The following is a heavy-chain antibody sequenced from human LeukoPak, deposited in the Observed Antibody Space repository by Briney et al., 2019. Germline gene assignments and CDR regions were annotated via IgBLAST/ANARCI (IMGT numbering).Heavy chain of an antibody. CDR2: IKSKRDGETT. CDR3: TSLVGSPSY. Sequence: GGSLRLSCAASGFTFSNAWMSWVRQAPGKGLEWVGRIKSKRDGETTDYAALVKSRFSISRDDSKNTVYLQMNSLRTEDTAVYYCTSLVGSPSYWGQGTLVAVSS. J-gene: IGHJ4*02. CDR1: GFTFSNAW. D-gene: IGHD4-23*01. V-gene: IGHV3-15*01.